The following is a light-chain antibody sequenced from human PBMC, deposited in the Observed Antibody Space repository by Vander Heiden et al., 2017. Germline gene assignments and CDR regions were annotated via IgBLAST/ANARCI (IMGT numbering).Light chain of an antibody. CDR3: AAWDDSLNGVL. Sequence: QSVLTQPPSASGTPGPGVTISCSGSSSNIGTNSVNWYQQLPGTAPKLLIYSNNHRPSGVPDRLSGSKSGTSASLAITGLQSEDEADYYCAAWDDSLNGVLFGGGTKLTVL. CDR2: SNN. V-gene: IGLV1-44*01. J-gene: IGLJ2*01. CDR1: SSNIGTNS.